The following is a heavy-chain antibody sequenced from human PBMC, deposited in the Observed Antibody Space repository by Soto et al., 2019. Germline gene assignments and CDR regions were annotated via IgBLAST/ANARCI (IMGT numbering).Heavy chain of an antibody. Sequence: NPSETLSLTCAVSCDSMTRSVWWTWVRQPPGKGLEWVGEVFHTGNTNYNPSLKSRVTMSVDKSTNEFSLKVTSVTAADTAIYYCARKAWVRFDYSGQGALATVPS. CDR1: CDSMTRSVW. J-gene: IGHJ4*02. V-gene: IGHV4-4*02. CDR3: ARKAWVRFDY. D-gene: IGHD7-27*01. CDR2: VFHTGNT.